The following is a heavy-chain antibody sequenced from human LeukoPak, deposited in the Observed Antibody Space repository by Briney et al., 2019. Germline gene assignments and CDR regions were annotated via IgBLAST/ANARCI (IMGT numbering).Heavy chain of an antibody. CDR2: ISYDGNNK. CDR1: GFTFNTYG. CDR3: AKVYDTGTYYPLGY. J-gene: IGHJ4*02. V-gene: IGHV3-30*18. Sequence: GGPLRLSCAASGFTFNTYGMHWARQAPGKGLEGVAVISYDGNNKLYADPVEGRFHLSRDNSKHILYMQMKSRRAEDTAVYYCAKVYDTGTYYPLGYWAQGTLVTVSS. D-gene: IGHD3-22*01.